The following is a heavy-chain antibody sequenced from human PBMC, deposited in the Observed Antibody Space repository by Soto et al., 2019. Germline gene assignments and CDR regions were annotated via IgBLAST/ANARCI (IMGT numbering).Heavy chain of an antibody. CDR3: ALNCGGDCEYFDY. CDR2: IWYDGSNK. CDR1: GFTFSSYG. Sequence: QVQLVESGGGVVRPGRSLRLSCAASGFTFSSYGMHWVRQAPGKGLEWVAVIWYDGSNKYYADSVKGRFTISRDNSKNTLYLQMNSLRAEDTAVYYCALNCGGDCEYFDYWGQGTLVTVSS. V-gene: IGHV3-33*01. D-gene: IGHD2-21*02. J-gene: IGHJ4*02.